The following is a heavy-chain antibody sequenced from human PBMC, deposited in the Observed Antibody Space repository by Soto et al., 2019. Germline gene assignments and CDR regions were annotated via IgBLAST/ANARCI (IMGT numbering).Heavy chain of an antibody. V-gene: IGHV4-61*01. J-gene: IGHJ4*02. CDR3: AREFSNSPEAFDS. Sequence: SDTLSLTCTVSGGSVNSDNFYWSWIRQPPGRGLEWIGYIYYTGSTNYNPSLKSRVTISIDTSRNQFSLKLSSVTAADTAVYYCAREFSNSPEAFDSWGQGSLVTVSS. CDR2: IYYTGST. D-gene: IGHD6-6*01. CDR1: GGSVNSDNFY.